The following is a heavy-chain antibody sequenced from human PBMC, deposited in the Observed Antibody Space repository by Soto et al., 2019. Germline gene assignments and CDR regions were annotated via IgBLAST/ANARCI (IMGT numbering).Heavy chain of an antibody. V-gene: IGHV1-69*02. CDR1: GGTFSSYT. D-gene: IGHD1-1*01. Sequence: QVQLVQSGAEVKKPGSSVKVSCKASGGTFSSYTISWVRQAPGQGLEWMGRIIPILGIANYAQKFQGRVTITADKSTSTAYMELSSLRSEDTAVYYCARGLFTGTTLAHAFAIWGQGTMVTVSS. CDR3: ARGLFTGTTLAHAFAI. J-gene: IGHJ3*02. CDR2: IIPILGIA.